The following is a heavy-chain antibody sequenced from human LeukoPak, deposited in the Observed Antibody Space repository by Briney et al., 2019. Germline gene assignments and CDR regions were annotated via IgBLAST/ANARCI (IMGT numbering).Heavy chain of an antibody. CDR2: INPNSGGT. V-gene: IGHV1-2*02. CDR3: ARERTLTSCYDY. CDR1: VDTFTNYG. Sequence: ASVKVSCKASVDTFTNYGISWVRQAPGQGLEWMGWINPNSGGTNYAQKFQGRVTMTRNTSISTAYMELSRLRSDDTAVYYCARERTLTSCYDYWGQGTLVTVSS. D-gene: IGHD2-15*01. J-gene: IGHJ4*02.